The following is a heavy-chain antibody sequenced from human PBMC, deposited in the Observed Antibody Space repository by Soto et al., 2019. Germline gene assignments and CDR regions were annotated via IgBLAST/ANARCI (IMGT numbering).Heavy chain of an antibody. CDR3: ARDSLVVVPAATMIAAAATYYYYGMDV. CDR1: GFTFSSYA. V-gene: IGHV3-64*01. D-gene: IGHD2-2*01. CDR2: ISSNGGST. J-gene: IGHJ6*02. Sequence: PGGSLRLSCAASGFTFSSYAMHWVRQAPGKGLEYVSAISSNGGSTYYANSVKGRFTISRDNSKNTLYLQMGSLRAEDMAVYYCARDSLVVVPAATMIAAAATYYYYGMDVWGQGT.